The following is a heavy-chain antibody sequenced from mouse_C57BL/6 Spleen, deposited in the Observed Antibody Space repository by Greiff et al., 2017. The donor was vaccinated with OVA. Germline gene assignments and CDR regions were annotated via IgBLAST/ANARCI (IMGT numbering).Heavy chain of an antibody. Sequence: QVHVKQSGPELVKPGASVKISCKASGYTFTDYYINWVKQRPGQGLEWIGWIFPGSGSTYYNEKFKGKATLTVDKSSSTAYMLLSRLTSEDSAVYFCARRVYDSYYFDYWGQGTTLTVSS. J-gene: IGHJ2*01. V-gene: IGHV1-75*01. CDR2: IFPGSGST. D-gene: IGHD2-3*01. CDR3: ARRVYDSYYFDY. CDR1: GYTFTDYY.